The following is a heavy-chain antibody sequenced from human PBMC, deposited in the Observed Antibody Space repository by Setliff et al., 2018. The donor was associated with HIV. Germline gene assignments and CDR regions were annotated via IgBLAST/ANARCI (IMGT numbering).Heavy chain of an antibody. D-gene: IGHD3-16*01. Sequence: LRLSCAVSGFTLSTFSMSWVRQAPGKGLEWVAVIWFDGTDKYYADSVKGRFTVSGDISRNTLYLQMTSLRAEDTAVYYCARDWGVYPNYYYMDVWGKGTTVTVSS. CDR1: GFTLSTFS. V-gene: IGHV3-33*08. CDR3: ARDWGVYPNYYYMDV. CDR2: IWFDGTDK. J-gene: IGHJ6*03.